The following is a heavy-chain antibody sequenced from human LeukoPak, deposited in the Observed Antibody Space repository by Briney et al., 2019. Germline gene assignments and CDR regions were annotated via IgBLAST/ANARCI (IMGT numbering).Heavy chain of an antibody. CDR1: GFTFSSYW. D-gene: IGHD6-13*01. Sequence: GGSLRLSCAASGFTFSSYWMHWVRQAPGKGLVWVSRINSDGTNTTYADSVKGRFTISRDNAKNTLYLQMNSLRADDTAVYYCARDSIAAAGDYWGQGILVTVSS. J-gene: IGHJ4*02. V-gene: IGHV3-74*01. CDR2: INSDGTNT. CDR3: ARDSIAAAGDY.